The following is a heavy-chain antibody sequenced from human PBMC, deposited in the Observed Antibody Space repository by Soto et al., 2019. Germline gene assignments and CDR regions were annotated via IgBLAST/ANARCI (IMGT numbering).Heavy chain of an antibody. CDR3: ARPRPDNYNPMAVPFDT. V-gene: IGHV1-18*01. D-gene: IGHD3-10*01. CDR1: GFTFSNYD. J-gene: IGHJ3*02. CDR2: ISGHNGDT. Sequence: QVPLVQSGPEVREPGASVKVSCKSSGFTFSNYDIKWVRQVPGQGLEWLGWISGHNGDTIYTQRLRARVSMTADTSTGTAYMELRSLRSDDTAVYFLARPRPDNYNPMAVPFDTWGQGTMVTVSA.